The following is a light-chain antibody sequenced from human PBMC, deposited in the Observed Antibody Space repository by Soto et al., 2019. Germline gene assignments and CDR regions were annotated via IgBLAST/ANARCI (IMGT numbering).Light chain of an antibody. CDR3: QQYNNWPPRT. V-gene: IGKV3D-15*01. Sequence: EIVMTQSPATLSVSPGERATLSCRAGQSVSSNLAWYQQKPGQAPRLLIYSASTRATGIPARFSGSGSGTEFTLTISSMQSEDFAVYYCQQYNNWPPRTFGPGAQVEIK. J-gene: IGKJ1*01. CDR1: QSVSSN. CDR2: SAS.